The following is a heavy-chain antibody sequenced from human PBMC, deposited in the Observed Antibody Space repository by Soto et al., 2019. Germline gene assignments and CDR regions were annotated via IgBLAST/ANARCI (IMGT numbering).Heavy chain of an antibody. CDR3: ARLTWELADY. CDR2: IYHDGST. V-gene: IGHV4-31*03. Sequence: QVQLQESGPGLVKPSQTLSLTCTVSGDSISSGGYYWSWIRQPPGKGLEWIGYIYHDGSTYYNPSLKSRVIMSVDTSKNQFSLNLSSVTAAATAVYYCARLTWELADYWGQGTLVIVSS. CDR1: GDSISSGGYY. D-gene: IGHD1-26*01. J-gene: IGHJ4*02.